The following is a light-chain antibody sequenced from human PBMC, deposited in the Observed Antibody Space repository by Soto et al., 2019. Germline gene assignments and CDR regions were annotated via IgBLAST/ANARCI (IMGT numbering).Light chain of an antibody. CDR3: QQRRNLQFT. CDR2: DAS. CDR1: QSVSSY. J-gene: IGKJ3*01. Sequence: EIVLTQSPATLSLSPGERATLSCRASQSVSSYLAWYQQKPGQAPRLLNYDASNRATGIPARFSGSGSGTDFTLSISSLEPEDFAVYYCQQRRNLQFTVGPGTKVDIK. V-gene: IGKV3-11*01.